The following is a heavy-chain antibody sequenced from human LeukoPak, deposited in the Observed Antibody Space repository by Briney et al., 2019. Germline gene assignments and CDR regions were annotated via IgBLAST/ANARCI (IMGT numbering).Heavy chain of an antibody. CDR1: GGSILDSTYY. D-gene: IGHD3-22*01. V-gene: IGHV4-39*01. Sequence: KPSQSLSLTCTVSGGSILDSTYYWAWIRQPPGKGLEWFATIFYTGNTHYNPSLKSRVTMSVDTVKNQFSLNLNSVTAADTAVYYCARQSSGYYYGWFDPWGQGTLVTVSS. J-gene: IGHJ5*02. CDR3: ARQSSGYYYGWFDP. CDR2: IFYTGNT.